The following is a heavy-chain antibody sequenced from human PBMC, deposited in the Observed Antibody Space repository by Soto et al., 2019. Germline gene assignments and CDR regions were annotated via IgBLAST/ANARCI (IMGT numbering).Heavy chain of an antibody. CDR3: VRGGGGGLFEH. Sequence: VVPLRVSCPTSWVPCSDYYMSWIRQAPGKGLEWLSHISPKSTYRNYADSVKGRFTISRDNTKSSLFLQMNSLGVEDTAVYYCVRGGGGGLFEHWGQGVLVTVSS. CDR1: WVPCSDYY. J-gene: IGHJ4*02. CDR2: ISPKSTYR. V-gene: IGHV3-11*06. D-gene: IGHD2-21*01.